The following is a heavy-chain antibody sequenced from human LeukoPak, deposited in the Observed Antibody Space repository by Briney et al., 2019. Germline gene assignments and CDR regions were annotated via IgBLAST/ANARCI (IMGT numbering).Heavy chain of an antibody. CDR2: IKEDGSEK. CDR1: GFTFRSYW. J-gene: IGHJ4*02. V-gene: IGHV3-7*03. D-gene: IGHD3-22*01. CDR3: AAPLDYYDSSGYHQGGD. Sequence: GGSLRLSCAASGFTFRSYWMSWVRQAPGKGLEWVANIKEDGSEKYYVDSVKGRFTISRDNAKNSLYLQMNSLRAEDTAVYYCAAPLDYYDSSGYHQGGDWGQGTLVTVSS.